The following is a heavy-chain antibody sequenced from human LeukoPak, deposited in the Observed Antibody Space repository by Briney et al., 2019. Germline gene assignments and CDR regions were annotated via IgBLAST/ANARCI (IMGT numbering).Heavy chain of an antibody. J-gene: IGHJ3*02. CDR2: IYHSGST. D-gene: IGHD3-22*01. V-gene: IGHV4-38-2*02. Sequence: SETLSLTCAVSGYSISSGYYWGWIRQPPGKGLEWIGSIYHSGSTYYNPSLKSRVTISVDTSKYQFSLKLSSVTAADTAVYYCAREYDSSGYYPSDAFDIWGQGTMVTVSS. CDR1: GYSISSGYY. CDR3: AREYDSSGYYPSDAFDI.